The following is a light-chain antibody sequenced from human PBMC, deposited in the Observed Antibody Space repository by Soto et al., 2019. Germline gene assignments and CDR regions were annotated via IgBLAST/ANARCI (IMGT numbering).Light chain of an antibody. CDR2: STN. Sequence: QAVVTQPPSSSGTPGQRVTISCSGSSSNIGSNSVNWYQQLPGTAPKLLIYSTNQRPSGVPDRFSGSKSGTSASLAISRLQSDDEADYYCASWDDSLNGLYVFGTGTKLTVL. J-gene: IGLJ1*01. CDR1: SSNIGSNS. CDR3: ASWDDSLNGLYV. V-gene: IGLV1-44*01.